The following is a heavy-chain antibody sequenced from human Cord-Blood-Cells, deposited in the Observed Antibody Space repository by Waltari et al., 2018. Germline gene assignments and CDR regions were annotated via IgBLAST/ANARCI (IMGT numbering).Heavy chain of an antibody. J-gene: IGHJ4*02. D-gene: IGHD3-9*01. Sequence: QVQLQQWGAGLLKPSETLSLTCAVYGGSFSGYYWSWIRQPPGKGLEWIGEINHSGSTNYNPALKSRVTISVDTSKNQFSLKLSSVTAADTAVYYCVRGLRGLRYFDWLLPEYYFDYWGQGTLVTVSS. CDR2: INHSGST. CDR1: GGSFSGYY. V-gene: IGHV4-34*01. CDR3: VRGLRGLRYFDWLLPEYYFDY.